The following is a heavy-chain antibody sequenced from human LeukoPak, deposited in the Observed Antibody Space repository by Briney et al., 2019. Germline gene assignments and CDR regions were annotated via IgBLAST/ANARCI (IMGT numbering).Heavy chain of an antibody. J-gene: IGHJ4*02. CDR1: GFTFDDYA. CDR2: ISWNSGSI. Sequence: GGTLRLSCAASGFTFDDYAMHWVRQAPGKGLEWVSGISWNSGSIGYADSVKGRFTISRDNAKNSLYLQMNRLRAEDTALYYCAKDSSIAVAGTFGIDYWGQGTLVTVSS. V-gene: IGHV3-9*01. CDR3: AKDSSIAVAGTFGIDY. D-gene: IGHD6-19*01.